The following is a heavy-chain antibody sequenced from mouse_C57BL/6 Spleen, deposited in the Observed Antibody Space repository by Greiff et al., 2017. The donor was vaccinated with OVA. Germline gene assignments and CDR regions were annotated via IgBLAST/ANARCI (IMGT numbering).Heavy chain of an antibody. V-gene: IGHV1-52*01. D-gene: IGHD2-2*01. CDR2: IDPSDSET. J-gene: IGHJ3*01. CDR1: GYTFTSYW. CDR3: ARHYGYDEGAWFAY. Sequence: QVQLKQPGAELVRPGSSVKLSCKASGYTFTSYWMHWVKQRPIQGLEWIGNIDPSDSETHYNQKFKDKATLTVDKSSSTAYMQLSSLTSEDSAVYYCARHYGYDEGAWFAYWGQGTLVTVSA.